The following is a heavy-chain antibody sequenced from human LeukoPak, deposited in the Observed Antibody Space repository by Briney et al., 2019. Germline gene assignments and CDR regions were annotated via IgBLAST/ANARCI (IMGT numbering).Heavy chain of an antibody. Sequence: GRSLRLSCAASGFTFSGYGMHWVRQAPGKGLEWVALISFDGSNQYYADSVKGRFTISRDNSKNTLYLQMSSLRAEDTAVYYCAKPPEVGATVAYFDYWGQGTLVTVSS. V-gene: IGHV3-30*18. J-gene: IGHJ4*02. D-gene: IGHD1-26*01. CDR1: GFTFSGYG. CDR2: ISFDGSNQ. CDR3: AKPPEVGATVAYFDY.